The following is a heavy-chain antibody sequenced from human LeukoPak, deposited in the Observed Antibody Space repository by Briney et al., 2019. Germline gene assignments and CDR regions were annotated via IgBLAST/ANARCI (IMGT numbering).Heavy chain of an antibody. CDR2: IYYSGST. Sequence: SETLSLTCTVSGGSISSSSYYWGLIRQPPGKGLEWIGSIYYSGSTYYNPSLKSRVTISVDTSKNQFSLKLSSVTAADTAVYYCARVTYYDFWSGYPPFDPWGQGTLVTVSS. D-gene: IGHD3-3*01. CDR1: GGSISSSSYY. V-gene: IGHV4-39*07. CDR3: ARVTYYDFWSGYPPFDP. J-gene: IGHJ5*02.